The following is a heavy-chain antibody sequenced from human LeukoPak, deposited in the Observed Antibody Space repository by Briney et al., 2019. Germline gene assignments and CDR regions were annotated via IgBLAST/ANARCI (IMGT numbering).Heavy chain of an antibody. CDR3: ARDHPRKYSGSYHFDY. CDR2: IYHSGST. V-gene: IGHV4-4*02. CDR1: GGSISSSNW. D-gene: IGHD1-26*01. Sequence: SETLSLTCAVSGGSISSSNWWSWVRQPPGKGLEWIGEIYHSGSTNYNPSLKSRVTISVDKSKNQFSLKLSSVTAADAAVYYCARDHPRKYSGSYHFDYWGQGTLVTVSS. J-gene: IGHJ4*02.